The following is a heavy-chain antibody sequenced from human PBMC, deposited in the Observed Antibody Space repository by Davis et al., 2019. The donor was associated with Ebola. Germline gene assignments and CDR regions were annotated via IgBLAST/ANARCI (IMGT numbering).Heavy chain of an antibody. Sequence: MPSETLSLTCTVSGGSISSSSYYWSWIRQPPGKGLEWIGHIYYSGSTHYNPSPKSRVTITVNRSKNQFYLKLSSVTAADPAVYSCARGGIVWFGELLYAYYGMDVWGQGTTVTVSS. CDR1: GGSISSSSYY. CDR3: ARGGIVWFGELLYAYYGMDV. J-gene: IGHJ6*02. V-gene: IGHV4-61*05. CDR2: IYYSGST. D-gene: IGHD3-10*01.